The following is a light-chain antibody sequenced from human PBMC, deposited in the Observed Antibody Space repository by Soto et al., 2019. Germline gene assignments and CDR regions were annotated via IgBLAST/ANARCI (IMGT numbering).Light chain of an antibody. J-gene: IGLJ1*01. CDR3: CSYAGRTLYV. Sequence: QSVLTQPPSASGSPGQSVTIPCTGTSSDVGGYDYVSWYQQRPGKAPKLLIHEVTKRPSGVPDRFSGSKSGNTASLTVSGLQAKDEAEYYCCSYAGRTLYVFGTGTKVTVL. CDR2: EVT. V-gene: IGLV2-8*01. CDR1: SSDVGGYDY.